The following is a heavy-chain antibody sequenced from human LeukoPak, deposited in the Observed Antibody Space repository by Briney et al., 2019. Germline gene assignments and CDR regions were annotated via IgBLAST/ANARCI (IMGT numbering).Heavy chain of an antibody. CDR2: ISYDGSNK. D-gene: IGHD4-23*01. Sequence: GGSLRLSCAASGFTFSSYAMHWVRQAPGKGLEWVAVISYDGSNKYYADSVKGRFTISRDNSKNTLYLQMNSLRAEDTAVYYCARDHDGYGGNILKNWGQGTLVTVSS. CDR1: GFTFSSYA. V-gene: IGHV3-30-3*01. J-gene: IGHJ4*02. CDR3: ARDHDGYGGNILKN.